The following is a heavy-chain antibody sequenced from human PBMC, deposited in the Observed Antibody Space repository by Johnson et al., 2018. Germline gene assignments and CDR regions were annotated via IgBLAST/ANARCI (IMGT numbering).Heavy chain of an antibody. J-gene: IGHJ3*02. Sequence: QVQLQESGPGLVKPSETLSLTCTVSGGSISSYYWSWIRQPPGKGLEWIGSIYYSGRTNYNPSLKSRVTISVDTSKNQFSLKLSSVTAADTAVYYCARGTSYYDRSGYYSRDACDIWGQGTMVTVSA. CDR1: GGSISSYY. D-gene: IGHD3-22*01. V-gene: IGHV4-59*01. CDR2: IYYSGRT. CDR3: ARGTSYYDRSGYYSRDACDI.